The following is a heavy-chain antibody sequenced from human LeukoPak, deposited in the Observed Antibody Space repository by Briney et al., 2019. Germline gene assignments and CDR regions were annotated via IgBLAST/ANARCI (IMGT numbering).Heavy chain of an antibody. V-gene: IGHV3-30-3*01. CDR1: GFTFSSYA. J-gene: IGHJ4*02. Sequence: GGSLRLSCAASGFTFSSYAMHWVRQAPGKGLEWVAVISYDGSNKYYADSVKGRFTISRDNSKNTLYLQMNSLRAEDTAVYYCTSGLVRHDYWGQGTLVTVSS. D-gene: IGHD7-27*01. CDR2: ISYDGSNK. CDR3: TSGLVRHDY.